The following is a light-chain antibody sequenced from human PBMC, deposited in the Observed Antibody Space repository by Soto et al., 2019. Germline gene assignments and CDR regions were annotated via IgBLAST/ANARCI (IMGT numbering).Light chain of an antibody. Sequence: DLQMTQSPSFVSASVGDRVTITCRASQGISRWLAWYQQRPGKAPELLIYGASSLQSGVPSRFSGSGSGTDFTLTISSLQSEDFATYYCQQANSFPLTFGQVTRLEIK. CDR1: QGISRW. V-gene: IGKV1-12*01. CDR3: QQANSFPLT. J-gene: IGKJ5*01. CDR2: GAS.